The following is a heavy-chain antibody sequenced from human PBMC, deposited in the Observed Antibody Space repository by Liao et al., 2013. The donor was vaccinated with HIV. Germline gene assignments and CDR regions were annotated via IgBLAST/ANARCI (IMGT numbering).Heavy chain of an antibody. CDR1: GGSISSYY. D-gene: IGHD3-3*01. J-gene: IGHJ4*02. CDR2: IYYSGST. CDR3: ARAYYDFWSGYYTPSGYFDY. V-gene: IGHV4-59*01. Sequence: QVQLQESGPGLVKPSETLSLTCTVSGGSISSYYWSWIRQPPGKGLEWIGYIYYSGSTNYNPSLKSRVTISVDTSKNQFSLKLSSVTAADTAVYYCARAYYDFWSGYYTPSGYFDYWGQGTLVTVSS.